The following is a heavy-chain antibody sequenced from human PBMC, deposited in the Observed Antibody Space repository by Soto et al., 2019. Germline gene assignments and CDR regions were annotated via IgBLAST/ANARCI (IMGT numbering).Heavy chain of an antibody. D-gene: IGHD3-22*01. CDR1: GFTFSSYG. V-gene: IGHV3-30*18. J-gene: IGHJ5*02. CDR2: ISYDGSNK. CDR3: AKDFDSYYYDSSAPAPA. Sequence: GGSLRLSFAASGFTFSSYGMHWFRQAPGKGLEWVAVISYDGSNKYYADSVKGRFTISRDNSKNTLYLQMNSLRAEDTAVYYCAKDFDSYYYDSSAPAPAWGQGT.